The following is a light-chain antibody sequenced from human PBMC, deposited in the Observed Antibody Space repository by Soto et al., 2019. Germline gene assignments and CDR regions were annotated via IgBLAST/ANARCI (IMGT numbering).Light chain of an antibody. CDR2: DAS. J-gene: IGKJ2*01. CDR1: QSIGTN. Sequence: EIVMTQSPATLSVSPGDRATLSCRASQSIGTNLAWYQQKPGRAPRLLIFDASTRATGISDRFSGSGSGTDFSLTISGLQSDDFAVYYCQQYSGSLYTFGQGTKLEI. CDR3: QQYSGSLYT. V-gene: IGKV3-15*01.